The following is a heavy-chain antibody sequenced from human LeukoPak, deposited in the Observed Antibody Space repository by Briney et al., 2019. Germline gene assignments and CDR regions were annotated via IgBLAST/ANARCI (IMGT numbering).Heavy chain of an antibody. CDR1: GYTFTSYG. J-gene: IGHJ4*02. D-gene: IGHD6-19*01. CDR3: ARGQPYSSGWYGDY. V-gene: IGHV1-2*06. Sequence: ASVKVSCKASGYTFTSYGISWVRQAPGQGLEWMGRIDPNSAGTNYAQKFQGRVSMTRDTSIGTAYMELRSLRSDDTAVYYCARGQPYSSGWYGDYWGQGTLVTVSS. CDR2: IDPNSAGT.